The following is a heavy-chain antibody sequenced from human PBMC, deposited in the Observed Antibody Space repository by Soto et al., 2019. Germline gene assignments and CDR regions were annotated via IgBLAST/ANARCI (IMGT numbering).Heavy chain of an antibody. V-gene: IGHV4-34*01. D-gene: IGHD6-13*01. J-gene: IGHJ4*02. CDR3: ARGGLAAAATSRDEYFDY. CDR2: INHSGST. Sequence: SETLSLTCAVYGGSFSGYYWSWIRQPPGKGLEWIGEINHSGSTNYNPSLKSRVTISVDTFKNQFSLKLSSVTAADTAVYYCARGGLAAAATSRDEYFDYWGEGTLVTVSS. CDR1: GGSFSGYY.